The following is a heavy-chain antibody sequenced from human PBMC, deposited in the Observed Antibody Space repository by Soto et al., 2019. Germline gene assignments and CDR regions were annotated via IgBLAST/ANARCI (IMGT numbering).Heavy chain of an antibody. CDR1: GYTFTGYG. CDR3: ARTIAFGGVIVDSYYFDY. J-gene: IGHJ4*02. V-gene: IGHV1-18*01. Sequence: QVQLVQSGAEVKKPGASVKVSCKASGYTFTGYGISWVRQAPGQGLEWMGWISAYNGNTNYAQKLQGRVTMTTDTSTSTAYMELRSLRSDDTAVYYCARTIAFGGVIVDSYYFDYWGQGTLVTVSS. CDR2: ISAYNGNT. D-gene: IGHD3-16*02.